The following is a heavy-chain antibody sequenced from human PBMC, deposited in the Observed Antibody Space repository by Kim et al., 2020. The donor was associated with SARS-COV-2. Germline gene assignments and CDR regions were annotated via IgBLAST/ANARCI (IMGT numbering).Heavy chain of an antibody. V-gene: IGHV3-66*01. CDR3: ARAAAGRVFDF. CDR2: K. Sequence: KDHAEHVKGRFSISGDNSKNTLYLQMNSLRAEDTAVYFCARAAAGRVFDFWGQGTLVTVSS. D-gene: IGHD6-13*01. J-gene: IGHJ4*02.